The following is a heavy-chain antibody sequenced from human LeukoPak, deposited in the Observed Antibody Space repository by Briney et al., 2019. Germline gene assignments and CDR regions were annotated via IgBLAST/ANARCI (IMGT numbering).Heavy chain of an antibody. CDR2: IEYSGKT. CDR3: ARSFDSRGYYYYGMDV. Sequence: SETLSLTCAVSGGSMSSSSYGWGWIRQPPGKGLEWIANIEYSGKTYYNPSLKSRVTISVDTSKNQFSLSLRSVTAADTAVYYCARSFDSRGYYYYGMDVWGQGTTVTVSS. J-gene: IGHJ6*02. V-gene: IGHV4-39*07. D-gene: IGHD3-22*01. CDR1: GGSMSSSSYG.